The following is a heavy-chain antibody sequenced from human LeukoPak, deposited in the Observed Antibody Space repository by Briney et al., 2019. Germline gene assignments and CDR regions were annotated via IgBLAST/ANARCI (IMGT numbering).Heavy chain of an antibody. CDR2: FDPEDGET. CDR1: GYTLTELS. CDR3: ARSLVTGTTGDY. J-gene: IGHJ4*02. D-gene: IGHD1-20*01. V-gene: IGHV1-24*01. Sequence: GASVKVSCKVSGYTLTELSMHWVRQAPGKGLEWMGGFDPEDGETIYAQKFQGRVTITADKSTSTAYMELSSLRSEDTAVYYCARSLVTGTTGDYWGQGTLVTVSS.